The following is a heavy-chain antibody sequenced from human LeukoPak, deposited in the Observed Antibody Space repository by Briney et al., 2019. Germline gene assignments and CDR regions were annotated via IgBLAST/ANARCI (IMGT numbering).Heavy chain of an antibody. D-gene: IGHD2-21*02. CDR3: ARIGRGDPRGH. CDR1: GFTVSSNY. J-gene: IGHJ4*02. CDR2: IYSGGST. Sequence: PGGSLRLSCAASGFTVSSNYMSWARQAPGKGLEWVSVIYSGGSTYYADSVKGRFTISRDNSKNTLYLQMNSLRAEDTAVYYCARIGRGDPRGHWGQGTLVTVSS. V-gene: IGHV3-53*01.